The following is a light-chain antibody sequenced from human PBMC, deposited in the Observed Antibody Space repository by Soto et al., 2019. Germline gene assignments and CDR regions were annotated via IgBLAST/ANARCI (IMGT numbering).Light chain of an antibody. CDR2: EVS. CDR3: SSYAGSIYV. CDR1: SSDVGGYNF. J-gene: IGLJ1*01. Sequence: QSVLTQPPSASGSPGQSVTISCTGTSSDVGGYNFVSWYQQHPGKAPKLMIYEVSKRPSGVPDRFSGSKSGNTASLTVSGLQGEDEADYYCSSYAGSIYVFGNGTKVTAL. V-gene: IGLV2-8*01.